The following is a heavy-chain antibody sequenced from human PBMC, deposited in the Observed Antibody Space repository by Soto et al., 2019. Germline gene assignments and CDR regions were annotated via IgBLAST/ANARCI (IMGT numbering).Heavy chain of an antibody. CDR3: ARDRIVVVPAAPRYGMDV. Sequence: QVRLVQSGAEVKKPGASVKVSCKASGYTFTSYGISWVRQAPGQGLEWMGWISAYNGNTNYAQKLQGRVTMTTDTSTSTAYMELRSLRSDDTAVYYCARDRIVVVPAAPRYGMDVWGQGTTVTVSS. CDR1: GYTFTSYG. V-gene: IGHV1-18*01. CDR2: ISAYNGNT. D-gene: IGHD2-2*01. J-gene: IGHJ6*02.